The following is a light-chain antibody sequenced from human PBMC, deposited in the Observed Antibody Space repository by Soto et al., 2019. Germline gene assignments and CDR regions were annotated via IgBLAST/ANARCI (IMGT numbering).Light chain of an antibody. CDR1: QGISTF. CDR2: GAS. Sequence: TLPPATLAPSVGDRVTITCRASQGISTFLHWYQQRPGKAPSLIIYGASNLQSGVPSRFSGRGSGTEFSLTISTLQPEDVATYYCQHTRTTPRTFGQGTKVEIK. CDR3: QHTRTTPRT. J-gene: IGKJ1*01. V-gene: IGKV1-39*01.